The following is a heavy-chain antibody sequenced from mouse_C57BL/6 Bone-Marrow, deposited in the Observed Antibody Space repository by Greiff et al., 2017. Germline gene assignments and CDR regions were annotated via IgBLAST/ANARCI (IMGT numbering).Heavy chain of an antibody. Sequence: EVQRVESEGGLVQPGSSMKLSCTASGFTFSDYYMAWVRQVPEKGLEWVANINSDGSSTNSLDSLKSRFIIPRDNAKNILYLQMISLRSDDTATYYCAREDGDYAMDYWGQGTSVTVSS. CDR2: INSDGSST. CDR1: GFTFSDYY. CDR3: AREDGDYAMDY. D-gene: IGHD1-1*02. J-gene: IGHJ4*01. V-gene: IGHV5-16*01.